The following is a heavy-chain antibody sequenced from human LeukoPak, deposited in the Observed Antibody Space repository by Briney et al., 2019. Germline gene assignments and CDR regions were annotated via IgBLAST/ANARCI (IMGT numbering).Heavy chain of an antibody. CDR1: GFTFSSYE. V-gene: IGHV3-48*03. CDR2: ISSSAGSI. J-gene: IGHJ4*02. Sequence: PGGSLRLSCAASGFTFSSYELNWVRQAPGKRLEGVSYISSSAGSIYLADSVKDRFSVSRDNAKNSLYLQMTSLRAEDTAIYYCARVLLSGYDRPIDFWGQGTLVTVSS. D-gene: IGHD5-12*01. CDR3: ARVLLSGYDRPIDF.